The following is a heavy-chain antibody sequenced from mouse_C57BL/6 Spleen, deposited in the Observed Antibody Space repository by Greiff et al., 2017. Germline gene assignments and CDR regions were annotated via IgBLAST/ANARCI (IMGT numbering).Heavy chain of an antibody. D-gene: IGHD1-1*01. V-gene: IGHV1-55*01. CDR2: IYPASGST. Sequence: QVQLQQPGAELVKPGASVKMSCKASGYTFTSYWITWVKQRPGQGLEWIGDIYPASGSTNYNEKFMSKATLTVDTSSSTAYMQLSSLTSEDSAVYYCARGGSSYPYAMDYWGQGTSVTVSA. CDR3: ARGGSSYPYAMDY. CDR1: GYTFTSYW. J-gene: IGHJ4*01.